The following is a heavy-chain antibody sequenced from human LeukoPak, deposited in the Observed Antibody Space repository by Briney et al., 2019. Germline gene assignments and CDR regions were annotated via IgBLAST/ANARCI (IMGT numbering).Heavy chain of an antibody. CDR3: TTAPYSSSWYPDWFDS. J-gene: IGHJ5*01. CDR2: IKQDGSEK. Sequence: GGPLRLSCAASGFTFSSYWMSWVRQAPGKGLEWVANIKQDGSEKYYVDSVKGRFTISRDNAKNSLYLQMNSLKTEDTAVYYCTTAPYSSSWYPDWFDSWGQGTLVTVSS. CDR1: GFTFSSYW. D-gene: IGHD6-13*01. V-gene: IGHV3-7*03.